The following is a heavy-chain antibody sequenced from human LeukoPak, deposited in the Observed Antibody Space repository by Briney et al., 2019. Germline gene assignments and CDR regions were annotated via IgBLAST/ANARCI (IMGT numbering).Heavy chain of an antibody. Sequence: GGSLRLSCAASGFTFSSYAMHWVRQAPGRGLEYVSAISTTGGRTYYVNSVRGRFTISRDNSKNTLYLQMGSLRAEDTAVYYCARDVGPYWGQGTLVTVSS. CDR1: GFTFSSYA. V-gene: IGHV3-64*01. D-gene: IGHD2-15*01. J-gene: IGHJ4*02. CDR2: ISTTGGRT. CDR3: ARDVGPY.